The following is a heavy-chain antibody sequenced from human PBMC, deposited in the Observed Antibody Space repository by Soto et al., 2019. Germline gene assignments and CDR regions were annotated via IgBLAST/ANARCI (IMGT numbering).Heavy chain of an antibody. V-gene: IGHV1-58*01. J-gene: IGHJ4*02. Sequence: SVKVSCKASGFTFTSSAVQWVRQARGQRLEWIGWIVVGSGNTNYAQKFQERVTITRDMSTSTAYMELSSLRSEDTAVYYCAADFLAGIAVSGTRSWYFDYWGQGTLVTGSA. CDR1: GFTFTSSA. CDR2: IVVGSGNT. D-gene: IGHD6-19*01. CDR3: AADFLAGIAVSGTRSWYFDY.